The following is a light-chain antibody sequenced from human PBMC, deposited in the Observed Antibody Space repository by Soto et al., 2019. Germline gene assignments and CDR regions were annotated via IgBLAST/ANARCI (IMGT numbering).Light chain of an antibody. CDR1: INDVGGYNY. V-gene: IGLV2-8*01. J-gene: IGLJ1*01. Sequence: QSVLTQPPSASGSPGQSVTISCAGTINDVGGYNYVSWYQQHPGKVPQLTIYQVTKRPSGVPDRFSASKSDTTASLTISGLQAEDEGDYYCMSYAGGNRFVFGTGTKVTVL. CDR2: QVT. CDR3: MSYAGGNRFV.